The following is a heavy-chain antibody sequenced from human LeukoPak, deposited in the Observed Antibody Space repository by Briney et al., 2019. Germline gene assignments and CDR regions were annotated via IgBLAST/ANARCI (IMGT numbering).Heavy chain of an antibody. D-gene: IGHD5-12*01. Sequence: GGSLRLSCEASGFTFSSYAMSWVRQAPGKGLEWVSGFSGSGGSTYYADSVKGRFTISRDNSKNTAYLQMNSLKTEDTAVYYCTSSRGYSDYDPGQRVHYWGQGTLVTVSS. CDR3: TSSRGYSDYDPGQRVHY. CDR2: FSGSGGST. CDR1: GFTFSSYA. J-gene: IGHJ4*02. V-gene: IGHV3-23*01.